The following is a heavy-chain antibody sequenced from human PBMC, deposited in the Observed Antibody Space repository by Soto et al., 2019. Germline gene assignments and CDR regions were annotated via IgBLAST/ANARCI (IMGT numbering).Heavy chain of an antibody. Sequence: SETLSLTCTVSGESISTYYWSWIRQPPGKGLQWIGYIFYSGGTAYNPSLKSRVTISLDMSKKQISLKLSSVTTAATATYFCARLQLVQKVIDYWGQGTLGT. J-gene: IGHJ4*02. V-gene: IGHV4-59*01. CDR3: ARLQLVQKVIDY. CDR1: GESISTYY. CDR2: IFYSGGT. D-gene: IGHD1-1*01.